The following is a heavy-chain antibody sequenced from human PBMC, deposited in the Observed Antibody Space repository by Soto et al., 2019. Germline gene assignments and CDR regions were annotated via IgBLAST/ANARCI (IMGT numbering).Heavy chain of an antibody. V-gene: IGHV3-33*01. CDR2: IWHDGGEK. CDR3: ARDPGRDSPIDY. Sequence: QVQLVESGGGVVQPGGSLRLSCTASGFTLSDYGMHWVRQAPGKGLEWVAGIWHDGGEKYYADSVTGRFTISRDNSKNTVHLQIDSLGTEDTALYYCARDPGRDSPIDYWGQGTLVTVSS. J-gene: IGHJ4*02. CDR1: GFTLSDYG. D-gene: IGHD3-22*01.